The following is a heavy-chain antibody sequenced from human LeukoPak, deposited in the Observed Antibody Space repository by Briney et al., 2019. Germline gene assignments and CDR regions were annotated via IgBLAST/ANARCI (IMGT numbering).Heavy chain of an antibody. CDR3: AHRKVDTPMGP. J-gene: IGHJ5*02. D-gene: IGHD5-18*01. CDR1: GFSLSTTGVG. V-gene: IGHV2-5*02. CDR2: IYWDDDE. Sequence: SGPTLVNPTLTLTLTCTFSGFSLSTTGVGVGWIRQPPGKALEWLAYIYWDDDERYSPSLKGRLTITKDTSKNQVVLTVTNMDPVDTATYYCAHRKVDTPMGPWGQGTLVTVSS.